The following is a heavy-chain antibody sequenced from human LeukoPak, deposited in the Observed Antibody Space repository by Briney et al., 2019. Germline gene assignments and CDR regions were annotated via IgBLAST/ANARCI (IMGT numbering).Heavy chain of an antibody. CDR3: ARRRSYSSSWPLLDYYYMDV. CDR1: GYTFTSYD. Sequence: ASVKVSCKASGYTFTSYDINWVRQATGQGLEWMGWMNPNSGNTGYAQKFQGRVTMTRNTSISTAYMELSSLRSEDTAVYYCARRRSYSSSWPLLDYYYMDVWGKGTTVTVSS. D-gene: IGHD6-13*01. CDR2: MNPNSGNT. V-gene: IGHV1-8*01. J-gene: IGHJ6*03.